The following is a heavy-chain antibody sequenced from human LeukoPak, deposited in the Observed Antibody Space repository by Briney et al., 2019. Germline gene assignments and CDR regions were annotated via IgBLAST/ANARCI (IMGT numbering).Heavy chain of an antibody. J-gene: IGHJ4*02. D-gene: IGHD2-2*01. CDR3: ARVDCSSTSCYLWY. CDR2: INHSGST. V-gene: IGHV4-34*01. Sequence: SETLSLTCAVYGGSFSGYYWSWIRQPPGKGLEWIGEINHSGSTNYNPSLKSRVTISVDTSKNQFSLKLSSVTAADTAVYYCARVDCSSTSCYLWYWGQGTLVTVSS. CDR1: GGSFSGYY.